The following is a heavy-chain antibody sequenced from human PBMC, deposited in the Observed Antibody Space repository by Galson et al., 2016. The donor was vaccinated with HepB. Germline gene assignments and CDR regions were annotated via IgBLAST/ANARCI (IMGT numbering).Heavy chain of an antibody. CDR3: AKSDYSGNPWRGHFDS. CDR2: ITDIGRMT. CDR1: GFTFNSYT. J-gene: IGHJ4*02. V-gene: IGHV3-23*01. D-gene: IGHD4-23*01. Sequence: SLRLSCAASGFTFNSYTMTWVRQAPGKGLEWISCITDIGRMTYYSDSVKGRFNISRDNSKNAIFLQMNSLRLEDSARYYCAKSDYSGNPWRGHFDSWGQGAQVTVSS.